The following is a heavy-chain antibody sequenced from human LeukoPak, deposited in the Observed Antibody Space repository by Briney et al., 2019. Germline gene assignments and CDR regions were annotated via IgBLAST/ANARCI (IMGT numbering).Heavy chain of an antibody. Sequence: GGSLRLSCAASGFTFSSYAMSWVRQAPGKGLEWVSAISGSGGSTYYADSVKGRFTISRDNSKNTLYLQMNSLRAEDTAVYYCAKDLTRQTYYYDSSKADAFDIWGQGTMVTVSS. CDR3: AKDLTRQTYYYDSSKADAFDI. CDR1: GFTFSSYA. CDR2: ISGSGGST. J-gene: IGHJ3*02. V-gene: IGHV3-23*01. D-gene: IGHD3-22*01.